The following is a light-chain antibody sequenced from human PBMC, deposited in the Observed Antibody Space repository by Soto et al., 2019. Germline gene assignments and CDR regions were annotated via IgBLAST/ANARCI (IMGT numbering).Light chain of an antibody. J-gene: IGLJ2*01. Sequence: QSVLTQPPSASGTPGQRVTISCSGSSSNIGSNTVNWYQQLPGTAPKLLIYSNNQRPSGVPDRFSGSKSGTSASLAISGLQSEDEAVYYCAAFDDSLNGVVFGGGTKLTVL. CDR2: SNN. CDR1: SSNIGSNT. CDR3: AAFDDSLNGVV. V-gene: IGLV1-44*01.